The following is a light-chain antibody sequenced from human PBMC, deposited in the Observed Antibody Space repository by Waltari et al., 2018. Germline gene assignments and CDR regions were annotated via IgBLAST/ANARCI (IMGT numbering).Light chain of an antibody. V-gene: IGKV4-1*01. Sequence: DIVMTKHPDPLALSPGERATMNCKSSQSISQMTNNKHYLAWYQQKTGQTPKLLLYWASTRESGVPYRFTGSGSETDFTLTISSLQAEDVAVYYCQQYYEGPFTFGPGTKVDFK. J-gene: IGKJ3*01. CDR2: WAS. CDR1: QSISQMTNNKHY. CDR3: QQYYEGPFT.